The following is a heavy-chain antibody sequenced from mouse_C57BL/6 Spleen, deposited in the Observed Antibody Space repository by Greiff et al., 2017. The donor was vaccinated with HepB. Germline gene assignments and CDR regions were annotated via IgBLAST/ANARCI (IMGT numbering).Heavy chain of an antibody. CDR3: THYDYDGTTVDY. V-gene: IGHV14-4*01. CDR2: IDPENGDT. D-gene: IGHD2-4*01. Sequence: EVQLQQSGAELVRPGASVKLSCTASGFNIKDDYMHWVKQRPEQGLEWIGWIDPENGDTEYASKFQGKATITADTSSNTAYLQLSSLTSEDTAVYYCTHYDYDGTTVDYWGQGTTLTVSS. CDR1: GFNIKDDY. J-gene: IGHJ2*01.